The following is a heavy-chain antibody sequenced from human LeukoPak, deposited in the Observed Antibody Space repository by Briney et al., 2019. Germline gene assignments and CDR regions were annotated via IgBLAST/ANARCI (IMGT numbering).Heavy chain of an antibody. D-gene: IGHD6-6*01. CDR3: ARQSMNWYFDL. CDR2: VHHSGST. Sequence: SETLSLTCTVSGGSVRSYYWSWIRQPPGKGLEWIGYVHHSGSTNYNASLKGRVTMSADTSVNQISQKLNSVTAADTAVYYCARQSMNWYFDLWGRGTLVTVSS. V-gene: IGHV4-59*08. J-gene: IGHJ2*01. CDR1: GGSVRSYY.